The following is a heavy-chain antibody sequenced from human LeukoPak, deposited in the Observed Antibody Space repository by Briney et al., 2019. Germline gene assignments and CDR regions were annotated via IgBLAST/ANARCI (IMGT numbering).Heavy chain of an antibody. Sequence: ASVKVSCKASGYTFTSYGISWVRQAPGQGLEWMGWISAYNGNTNYAQKLQGRVTMTTDTSTSTAYMELRSLRSDDTAVYYCARALNKKLSSRGLDWFDPWGQGTLVTVSS. D-gene: IGHD6-13*01. CDR1: GYTFTSYG. CDR3: ARALNKKLSSRGLDWFDP. CDR2: ISAYNGNT. J-gene: IGHJ5*02. V-gene: IGHV1-18*01.